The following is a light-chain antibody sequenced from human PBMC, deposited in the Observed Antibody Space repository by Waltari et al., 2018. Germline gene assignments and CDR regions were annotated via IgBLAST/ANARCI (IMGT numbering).Light chain of an antibody. CDR2: EVS. Sequence: QSALTQPPSASGSPGQSVTIPCTGTDGDLGTFNYVSWYQQHAGKAPKLLIYEVSKRPSGVSDRFSGSKSGNTASLTVSGLQSEDEAHYHCSSNGGRDTLLFGGGTYLTVL. CDR3: SSNGGRDTLL. CDR1: DGDLGTFNY. V-gene: IGLV2-8*01. J-gene: IGLJ3*02.